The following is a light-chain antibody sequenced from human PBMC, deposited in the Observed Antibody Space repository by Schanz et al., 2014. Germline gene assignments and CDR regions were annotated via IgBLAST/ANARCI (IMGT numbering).Light chain of an antibody. V-gene: IGKV3D-20*01. CDR2: DAS. CDR1: QSVNSNY. J-gene: IGKJ2*01. CDR3: QQYGSSPYT. Sequence: EIVLTQSPATLSLSAGERATLSCGASQSVNSNYLAWYQQKPGLAPRLLISDASTRATGIPDRFSGSGSGTDFTLTISRLEPEDFAVYYCQQYGSSPYTFGQGTKLEIK.